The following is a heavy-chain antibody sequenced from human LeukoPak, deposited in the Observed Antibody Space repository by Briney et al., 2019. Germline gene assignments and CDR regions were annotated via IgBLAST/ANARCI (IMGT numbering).Heavy chain of an antibody. V-gene: IGHV3-74*01. J-gene: IGHJ4*02. CDR3: AKDYGGNAGYFDY. Sequence: PGGSLRLSCAASGFTFSSYWMHWVRQPPGKGLVWVSRITSDGSGIGYADSVKGRFSTSRDNAKNTLYLQMNSLRAEDTAIYYCAKDYGGNAGYFDYWGQGTLVTVSS. D-gene: IGHD4-23*01. CDR1: GFTFSSYW. CDR2: ITSDGSGI.